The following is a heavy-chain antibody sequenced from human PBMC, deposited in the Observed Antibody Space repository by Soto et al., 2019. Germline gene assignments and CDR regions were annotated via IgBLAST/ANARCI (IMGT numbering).Heavy chain of an antibody. Sequence: PSETLSLTCAVYGGSFSGYYWSWIRQPPGKGLEWIGEINHSGSTNYNPSLKSRVTISVDTSKNQFSLKLSSVTAADTAVYYCARGGIAAAASSDYRGQGTLVTVSS. D-gene: IGHD6-13*01. J-gene: IGHJ4*02. CDR1: GGSFSGYY. CDR2: INHSGST. CDR3: ARGGIAAAASSDY. V-gene: IGHV4-34*01.